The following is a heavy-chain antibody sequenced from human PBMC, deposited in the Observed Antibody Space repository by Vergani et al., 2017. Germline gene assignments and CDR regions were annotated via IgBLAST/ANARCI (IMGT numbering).Heavy chain of an antibody. CDR1: GFTFSSYW. V-gene: IGHV3-7*01. D-gene: IGHD2-15*01. CDR2: IKQDGSEK. CDR3: ARGGIESDDIVVVVAASPYFDY. Sequence: EVQLVESGGGLVQPGGSLRLSCAASGFTFSSYWMSWVRQAPGKGLEWVANIKQDGSEKYYVDSVKGRFTISRDNAKNSLYLQMNSLRAEDTAVYYCARGGIESDDIVVVVAASPYFDYWGQGTLVTVSS. J-gene: IGHJ4*02.